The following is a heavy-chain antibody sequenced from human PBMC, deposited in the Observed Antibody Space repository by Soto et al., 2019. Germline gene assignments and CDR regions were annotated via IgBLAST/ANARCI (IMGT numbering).Heavy chain of an antibody. CDR1: GGAISSGGYY. CDR2: IYYSGST. J-gene: IGHJ4*02. Sequence: AAETLSLTGTVSGGAISSGGYYWSWIRQQPGKGLEWIGYIYYSGSTYYNPSLKSRGTISVDTSKNQVYLKRSSVAAADTAVYDCARFRSAPSGSAVAYYLDYWGPGRVVAVSS. V-gene: IGHV4-31*03. CDR3: ARFRSAPSGSAVAYYLDY. D-gene: IGHD6-25*01.